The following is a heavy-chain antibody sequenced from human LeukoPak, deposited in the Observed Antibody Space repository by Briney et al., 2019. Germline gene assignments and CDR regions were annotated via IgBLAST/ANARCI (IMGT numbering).Heavy chain of an antibody. D-gene: IGHD1-1*01. Sequence: SETLSLTCAVSGYSINSGYYWGWIRQPPGEGLGWIVIISHGGSTYYNPALKSRVTTSVDTSKNQFSLKLTSVTAADTAVYYCARVMERGPNWFDPWGQGTLVTVSS. J-gene: IGHJ5*02. V-gene: IGHV4-38-2*01. CDR3: ARVMERGPNWFDP. CDR1: GYSINSGYY. CDR2: ISHGGST.